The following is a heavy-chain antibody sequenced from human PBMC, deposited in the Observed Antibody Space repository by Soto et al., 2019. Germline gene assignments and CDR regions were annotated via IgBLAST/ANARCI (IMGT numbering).Heavy chain of an antibody. CDR3: ATLADSSGRDF. D-gene: IGHD6-19*01. Sequence: RWVRQMPGKGLEWMGRIDPSGGSYTTYSPSFQGHVTISVDKSINTAYLQCSSLKASDTAMYYCATLADSSGRDFWGQGTLVTVSS. V-gene: IGHV5-10-1*01. CDR2: IDPSGGSYT. J-gene: IGHJ4*02.